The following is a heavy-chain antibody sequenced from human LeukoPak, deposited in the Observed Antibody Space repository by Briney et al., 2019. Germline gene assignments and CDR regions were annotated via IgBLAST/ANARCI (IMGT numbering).Heavy chain of an antibody. CDR1: GFTFGDYA. J-gene: IGHJ4*02. Sequence: GRSLRLSCTASGFTFGDYAMNWVRQAPGKGLEWVSTISGSADSTYYADSVKGRFTISRDNSKNTLYLQMNSLRAEDTAVYYCAKGGQGYCSSTSCLYYFDYWGQGTLVTVSS. V-gene: IGHV3-23*01. D-gene: IGHD2-2*01. CDR2: ISGSADST. CDR3: AKGGQGYCSSTSCLYYFDY.